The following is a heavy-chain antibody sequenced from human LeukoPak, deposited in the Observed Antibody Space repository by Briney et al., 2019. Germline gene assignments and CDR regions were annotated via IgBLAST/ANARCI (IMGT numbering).Heavy chain of an antibody. J-gene: IGHJ5*02. V-gene: IGHV1-18*01. CDR1: GYDFTSYG. CDR2: ISAYNGNT. D-gene: IGHD3-10*01. CDR3: ARVYGSGSYPNWFDP. Sequence: GESLKISCQASGYDFTSYGISWVRQAPGQGLEWMGWISAYNGNTNYAQKLQGRVTMTTDTSTSTAYMELRSLRSDDTAVYYCARVYGSGSYPNWFDPWGQGTLVTVSS.